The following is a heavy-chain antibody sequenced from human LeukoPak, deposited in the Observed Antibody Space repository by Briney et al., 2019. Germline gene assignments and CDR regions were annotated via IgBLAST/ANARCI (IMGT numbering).Heavy chain of an antibody. CDR3: ARRSGIAVAGAFDY. CDR2: ISRSGGNS. Sequence: GGSLRLSCEASGFTQNAMGWVRQAPGKGLEWVASISRSGGNSHYADSVKGRFTISRDNSKNTMYLQMNSLRAEDTAVYYCARRSGIAVAGAFDYWGQGTLVTVSS. D-gene: IGHD6-19*01. J-gene: IGHJ4*02. V-gene: IGHV3-23*01. CDR1: GFTQNA.